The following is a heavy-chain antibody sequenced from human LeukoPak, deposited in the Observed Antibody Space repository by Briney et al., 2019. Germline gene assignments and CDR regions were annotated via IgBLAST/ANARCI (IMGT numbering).Heavy chain of an antibody. CDR2: IANSIIHI. D-gene: IGHD4-23*01. CDR3: ARDFGGTLKTALDY. J-gene: IGHJ4*02. CDR1: GFTFSTYS. V-gene: IGHV3-21*01. Sequence: GGSLRHSCAASGFTFSTYSMNWVRQAPGKGLEWVSSIANSIIHIYYADSVKGRFTISRDNAKNSLYLQMDSLRAEDTAVYYCARDFGGTLKTALDYWGQGTLVTVSS.